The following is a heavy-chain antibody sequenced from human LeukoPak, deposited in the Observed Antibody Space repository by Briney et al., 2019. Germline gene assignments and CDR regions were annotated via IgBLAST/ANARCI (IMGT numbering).Heavy chain of an antibody. CDR2: ISSSSTYI. V-gene: IGHV3-21*01. CDR1: GFTFSSYS. Sequence: GGSLRLSCAASGFTFSSYSMNWVRQAPGKGLEWVSSISSSSTYIYYADSVKGRFTISRDNAKNSLFLQMNSLRAEGTAVYYCARDSSSSFWGQGTLVTVSS. CDR3: ARDSSSSF. J-gene: IGHJ4*02. D-gene: IGHD6-6*01.